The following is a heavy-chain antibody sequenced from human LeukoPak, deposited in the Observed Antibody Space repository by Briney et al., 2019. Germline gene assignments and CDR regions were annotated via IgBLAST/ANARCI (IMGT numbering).Heavy chain of an antibody. CDR3: ARRSTVTTRGHWFDP. CDR2: INHSGST. J-gene: IGHJ5*02. D-gene: IGHD4-17*01. V-gene: IGHV4-34*01. CDR1: GGSFSGCY. Sequence: SETLSLTCAVYGGSFSGCYWSWIRQPPGKGLEWIGEINHSGSTNYNPSLKSRVTISVDTSKNQFSLKLSSVTAADTAVYYCARRSTVTTRGHWFDPWGQGTLVTVSS.